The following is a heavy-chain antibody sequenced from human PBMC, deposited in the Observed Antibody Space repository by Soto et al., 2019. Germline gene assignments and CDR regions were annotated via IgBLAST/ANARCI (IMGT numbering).Heavy chain of an antibody. Sequence: PVGSLRLSCAASGFTSSNYWMSWVRQAPGKGLEWVANIKQDGSEKYYMDSVRGRFTISRDNAKNSLYLQMNSLGAEDTAVYYCARSGYNWNDGARGYFDYWGQGTLVTVSS. CDR1: GFTSSNYW. J-gene: IGHJ4*02. D-gene: IGHD1-20*01. CDR3: ARSGYNWNDGARGYFDY. V-gene: IGHV3-7*01. CDR2: IKQDGSEK.